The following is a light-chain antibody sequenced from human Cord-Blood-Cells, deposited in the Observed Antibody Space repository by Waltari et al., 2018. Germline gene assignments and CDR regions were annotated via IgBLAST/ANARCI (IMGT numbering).Light chain of an antibody. V-gene: IGKV1-39*01. CDR1: QSISSY. Sequence: DIQMTQSPSSLSASVGDRVTITCRASQSISSYLNWYQQKPGKAPKLLIYAASSLQSGGRSRFSGSGSGTDFTLTISSLQPEEFATYYCQQSYSTPFSFGPGTKVGIK. CDR2: AAS. J-gene: IGKJ3*01. CDR3: QQSYSTPFS.